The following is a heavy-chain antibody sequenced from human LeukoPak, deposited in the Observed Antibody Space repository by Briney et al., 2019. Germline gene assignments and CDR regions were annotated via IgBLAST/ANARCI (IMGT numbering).Heavy chain of an antibody. V-gene: IGHV4-34*01. J-gene: IGHJ6*03. CDR2: INHSGST. CDR1: GGSFSGYY. D-gene: IGHD3-9*01. Sequence: SETLSLTCAVYGGSFSGYYWSWIRQPPGKGLEWIGEINHSGSTNYNPSLKSRVTISVDTSKNQFSLKLSSVTAADTAVYYCARAGSDYDILTGYSGYYYYYYMDVWGKGTTVTISS. CDR3: ARAGSDYDILTGYSGYYYYYYMDV.